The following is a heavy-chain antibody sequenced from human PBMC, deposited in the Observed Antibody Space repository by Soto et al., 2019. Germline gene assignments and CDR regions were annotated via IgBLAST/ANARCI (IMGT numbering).Heavy chain of an antibody. D-gene: IGHD3-10*01. V-gene: IGHV1-18*01. Sequence: ASVKVSCKASGYTFNDYGISWVRQAPGQGLEWMGWINLYNSNTNYAQKLQGRVTMTADTSTSTAYMEVRSLRSDDTAVYYCARDPTPGYYYNYYFDYWGQGALVTVSS. CDR3: ARDPTPGYYYNYYFDY. J-gene: IGHJ4*02. CDR2: INLYNSNT. CDR1: GYTFNDYG.